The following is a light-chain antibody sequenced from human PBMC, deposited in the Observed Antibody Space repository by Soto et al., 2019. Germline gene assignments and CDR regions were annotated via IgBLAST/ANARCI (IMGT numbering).Light chain of an antibody. CDR2: DVT. J-gene: IGLJ1*01. CDR1: SSDVGGYNY. V-gene: IGLV2-11*01. CDR3: CSHAGSYTYV. Sequence: QSALTQPRSVSGSPGQSLTISCTGTSSDVGGYNYVSWYQQYPGKVPKLMIYDVTKRPSGVPDRFSGSKSGNTASLIISGLQAEDEADYYCCSHAGSYTYVFGTWTKVTVL.